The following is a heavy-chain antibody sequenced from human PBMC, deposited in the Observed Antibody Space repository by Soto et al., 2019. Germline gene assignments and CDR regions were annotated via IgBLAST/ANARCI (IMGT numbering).Heavy chain of an antibody. J-gene: IGHJ5*02. V-gene: IGHV4-4*07. CDR1: GGSMSEFY. CDR2: VYATGTS. Sequence: PSETLSLTCSVSGGSMSEFYWSWIRKTAGKGLEWMGRVYATGTSDYNPSLRSRIAMSVDISKKTFSLRLRSVTAADTGVYYCVRDGSKTLRDCFDPWGQGILVTVSS. D-gene: IGHD4-17*01. CDR3: VRDGSKTLRDCFDP.